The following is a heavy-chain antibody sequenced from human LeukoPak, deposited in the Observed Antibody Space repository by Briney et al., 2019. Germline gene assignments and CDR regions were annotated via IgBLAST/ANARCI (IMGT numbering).Heavy chain of an antibody. Sequence: PGGSLRLSCAASGFTFSTYSMNWVRQAPGKGLEWVSSISSSSSYIPYADSLKGRFTISRAHAKNSLFLDMTSLRAQTTAAYYCAGSNDYGDPTGVFDIWGEGTMVTVPS. V-gene: IGHV3-21*01. CDR2: ISSSSSYI. CDR3: AGSNDYGDPTGVFDI. D-gene: IGHD4-17*01. CDR1: GFTFSTYS. J-gene: IGHJ3*02.